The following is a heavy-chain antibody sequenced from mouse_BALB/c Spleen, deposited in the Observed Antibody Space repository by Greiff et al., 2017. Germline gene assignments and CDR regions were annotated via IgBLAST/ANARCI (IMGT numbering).Heavy chain of an antibody. CDR3: ARDGNFDV. CDR2: IRNKANGYTT. J-gene: IGHJ1*01. CDR1: GFTFTDYY. V-gene: IGHV7-3*02. Sequence: EVQRVESGGGLVQPGGSLRLSCATSGFTFTDYYMSWVRQPPGKALEWLGFIRNKANGYTTEYSASVKGRFTISRDNSQSILYLQMNTLRAEDSATYYCARDGNFDVWGAGTTVTVSS.